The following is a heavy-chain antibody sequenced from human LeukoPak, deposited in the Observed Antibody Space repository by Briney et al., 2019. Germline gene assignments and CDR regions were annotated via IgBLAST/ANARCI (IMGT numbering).Heavy chain of an antibody. D-gene: IGHD1-1*01. Sequence: GGSLRLSCAASGFTFSSSAMSWVRQAPGKGLEWVSTIGGSGGATYYAASVKGRFTISRDNSKNSLYLQMNSLRDEDTAVYYCARSTGPFDYWGQGTLVTVSS. V-gene: IGHV3-23*01. CDR3: ARSTGPFDY. CDR1: GFTFSSSA. CDR2: IGGSGGAT. J-gene: IGHJ4*02.